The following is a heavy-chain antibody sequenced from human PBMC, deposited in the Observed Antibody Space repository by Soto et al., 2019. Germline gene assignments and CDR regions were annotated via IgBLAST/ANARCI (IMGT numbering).Heavy chain of an antibody. CDR1: GGSITRGDYY. V-gene: IGHV4-30-4*01. J-gene: IGHJ4*02. CDR2: IYYRAMP. D-gene: IGHD6-13*01. Sequence: TLSLTCNVSGGSITRGDYYWSWLRQPPGKGLEWIGYIYYRAMPYYNPSLKSRVTISVDTSKNQFSLSMTSVTAADTAVYYCARGSALLFYYFDYWGQGTPVTVSS. CDR3: ARGSALLFYYFDY.